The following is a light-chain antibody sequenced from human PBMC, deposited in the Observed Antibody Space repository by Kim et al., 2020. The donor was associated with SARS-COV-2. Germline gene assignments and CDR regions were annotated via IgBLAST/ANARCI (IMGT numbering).Light chain of an antibody. CDR1: SSNIGSNT. CDR2: SNN. V-gene: IGLV1-44*01. CDR3: AAWDDSLNGYV. Sequence: QSVLTQPPSASGTPGQRVTISCSGSSSNIGSNTVKWYQQLLGTAPKLLIYSNNQRPSGVPDRFSGSKSGTSASLAISGLQSEDEADYYCAAWDDSLNGYVFGTGTKVTVL. J-gene: IGLJ1*01.